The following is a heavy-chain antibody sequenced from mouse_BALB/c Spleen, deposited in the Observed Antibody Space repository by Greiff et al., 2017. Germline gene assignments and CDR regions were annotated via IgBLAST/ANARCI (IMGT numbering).Heavy chain of an antibody. CDR2: IRLKSNNYAT. CDR1: GFTFSNYW. Sequence: EVKVEESGGGLVQPGGSMKLSCVASGFTFSNYWMNWVRQSPEKGLEWVAEIRLKSNNYATHYAESVKGRFTISRDDSKSSVYLQMNNSRAEDTGIYYCTGTTVVAFDYWGQGTTLTVSS. CDR3: TGTTVVAFDY. D-gene: IGHD1-1*01. V-gene: IGHV6-6*02. J-gene: IGHJ2*01.